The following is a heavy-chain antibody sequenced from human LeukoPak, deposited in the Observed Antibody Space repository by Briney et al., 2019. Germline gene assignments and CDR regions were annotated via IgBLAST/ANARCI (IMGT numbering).Heavy chain of an antibody. CDR1: GYTFIGYF. CDR2: INPNSGGT. J-gene: IGHJ1*01. CDR3: ARLTDSSGWFEKYFQH. Sequence: ASVEVSCKASGYTFIGYFMHWVRQAPGQGLEWMGWINPNSGGTNYAQKFQGRVTMTRDTSINTAYMELSSLRSDDTAVYYCARLTDSSGWFEKYFQHWGQGTLVTVSS. V-gene: IGHV1-2*02. D-gene: IGHD6-19*01.